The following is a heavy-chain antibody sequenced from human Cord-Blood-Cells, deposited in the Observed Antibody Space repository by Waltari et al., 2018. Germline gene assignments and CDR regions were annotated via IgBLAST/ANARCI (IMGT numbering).Heavy chain of an antibody. J-gene: IGHJ3*02. CDR2: IYTSGST. D-gene: IGHD6-13*01. CDR1: GGSISSGSYY. CDR3: ARDQGGSSSWYDAFDI. Sequence: QVQLQESGPGLVKPSQNLSLTCTVSGGSISSGSYYWRWIRQPPGKGLEWIGYIYTSGSTNYNPSLKSRVTISVDTSKSQFSLKLSSVTAADTAVYYCARDQGGSSSWYDAFDIWGQGTMVTVSS. V-gene: IGHV4-61*09.